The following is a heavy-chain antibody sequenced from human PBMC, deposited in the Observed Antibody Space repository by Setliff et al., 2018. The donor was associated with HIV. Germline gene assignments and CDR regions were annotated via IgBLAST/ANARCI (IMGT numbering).Heavy chain of an antibody. Sequence: PSETLSLTCTVSGGSINSGGYYWNWIRQPAGKGLEWIGHIYISGSTNYNPSLKSRATIAVDTSKNQFSLKLSSVTAADTAVYYCARSVVVVTVEWFDPWGQGTLVTVSS. D-gene: IGHD2-21*02. CDR3: ARSVVVVTVEWFDP. CDR1: GGSINSGGYY. V-gene: IGHV4-61*09. CDR2: IYISGST. J-gene: IGHJ5*02.